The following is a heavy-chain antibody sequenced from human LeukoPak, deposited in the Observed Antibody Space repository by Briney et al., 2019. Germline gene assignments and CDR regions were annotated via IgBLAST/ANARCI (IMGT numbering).Heavy chain of an antibody. D-gene: IGHD6-13*01. Sequence: GTSVKVSCTASGFTFTSSAVQWVRQARGQRLEWIGWIVVGSGNTNYAQKFQERVTITRDMSASTAYMELSSLRSEDTAVYYCAAGYSSSWYVGNYFDYWGQGTLVTVSS. CDR1: GFTFTSSA. J-gene: IGHJ4*02. CDR2: IVVGSGNT. V-gene: IGHV1-58*01. CDR3: AAGYSSSWYVGNYFDY.